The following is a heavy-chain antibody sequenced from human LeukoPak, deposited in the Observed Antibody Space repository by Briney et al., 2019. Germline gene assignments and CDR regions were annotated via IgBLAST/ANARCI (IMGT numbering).Heavy chain of an antibody. J-gene: IGHJ4*02. CDR1: GFTVSSNY. CDR2: IYSGGST. V-gene: IGHV3-53*01. Sequence: YPGGSLRLSCAASGFTVSSNYMSWVRQAPGKGLEWVSVIYSGGSTYYADSVKGRFTISRDNSKNTLYPQMNSLRAEDTAVYYCARVSQLYTNLAFDYWGQGTLVTVSS. D-gene: IGHD1-1*01. CDR3: ARVSQLYTNLAFDY.